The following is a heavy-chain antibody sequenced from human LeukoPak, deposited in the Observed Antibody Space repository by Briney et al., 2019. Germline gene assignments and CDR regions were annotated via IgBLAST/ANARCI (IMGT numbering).Heavy chain of an antibody. CDR3: ARYRKFNWNDFFDT. V-gene: IGHV4-30-4*01. Sequence: SQTLSLTCTVSGDSLSSGDYYWSWIPQPPGKGLEWIGKIHSSGNTYYNPSLKSQVSTSEDTSKNQFSLRLTSVTATDAAVYYRARYRKFNWNDFFDTWGQRTLVTVSS. J-gene: IGHJ5*02. CDR1: GDSLSSGDYY. D-gene: IGHD1-20*01. CDR2: IHSSGNT.